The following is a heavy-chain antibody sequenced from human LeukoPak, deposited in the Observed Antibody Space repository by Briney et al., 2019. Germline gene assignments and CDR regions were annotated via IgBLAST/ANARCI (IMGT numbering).Heavy chain of an antibody. D-gene: IGHD3-10*01. CDR1: GGSISSYY. CDR2: IYYSGST. CDR3: ARMGYYYGSGSYYTAGY. V-gene: IGHV4-59*08. Sequence: PSETLSLTCTVSGGSISSYYWSWIRQPPGKGLEWIGYIYYSGSTNYNPSLKSRVTISVDTSKNQFSLKLSSVTAADTAVYYCARMGYYYGSGSYYTAGYWGQGTLVTVSS. J-gene: IGHJ4*02.